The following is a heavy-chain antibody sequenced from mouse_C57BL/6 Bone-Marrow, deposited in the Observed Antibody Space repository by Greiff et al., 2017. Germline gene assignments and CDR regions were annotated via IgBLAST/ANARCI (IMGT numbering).Heavy chain of an antibody. CDR1: GYAFSSSW. CDR2: IYPGDGDT. V-gene: IGHV1-82*01. J-gene: IGHJ3*01. CDR3: SRLNGGGAWFAY. Sequence: VMLVESGPELVKPGASVKISCKASGYAFSSSWMNWVKQRPGKGLEWIGRIYPGDGDTNYNGKFKGKATLTADKSSSTAYMQLSSLTSEDSAVYFVSRLNGGGAWFAYWGQGTLVTVSA.